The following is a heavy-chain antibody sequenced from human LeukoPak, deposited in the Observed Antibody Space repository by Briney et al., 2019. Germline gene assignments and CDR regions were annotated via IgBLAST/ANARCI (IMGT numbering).Heavy chain of an antibody. Sequence: SETLSLTCTVSGGSISSSSYYWGWIRQPPGKGLEWIGSIYYSGSTYYNPSLKSRVTISVDTSKNQFSLKLSSVTAADTAVYYCARVARSLHTLFDYWGQGTLVTVCS. J-gene: IGHJ4*02. CDR1: GGSISSSSYY. CDR2: IYYSGST. D-gene: IGHD2-2*02. V-gene: IGHV4-39*07. CDR3: ARVARSLHTLFDY.